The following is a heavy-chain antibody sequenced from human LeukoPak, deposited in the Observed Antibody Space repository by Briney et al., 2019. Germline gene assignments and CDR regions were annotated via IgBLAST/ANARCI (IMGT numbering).Heavy chain of an antibody. V-gene: IGHV4-59*08. Sequence: SETLSLTRAVSGGPISSYYWSWMRQPPGKGLEWIGGIDHSGNTYYNSSRKLQVNVSVHTSKYHFSLKLSSVTAADTAVYYCARGASYDFWSGPYYFDYWGQGTLVTVSS. CDR2: IDHSGNT. D-gene: IGHD3-3*01. J-gene: IGHJ4*02. CDR1: GGPISSYY. CDR3: ARGASYDFWSGPYYFDY.